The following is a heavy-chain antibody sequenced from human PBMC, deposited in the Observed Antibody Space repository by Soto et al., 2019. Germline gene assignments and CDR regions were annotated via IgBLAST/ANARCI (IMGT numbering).Heavy chain of an antibody. Sequence: QVQLVQSEGELRQPGASVTVSCRASGYTFTSYGIIWVRQAPGQGLEWMGYISPNSGATTYAQNLQGTLTLTTDTSTSTAYMELRSLSSDDTAIYYGVREMWTRSGPQNFFDYWGLGALVTVSS. CDR3: VREMWTRSGPQNFFDY. CDR2: ISPNSGAT. CDR1: GYTFTSYG. V-gene: IGHV1-18*01. J-gene: IGHJ4*02. D-gene: IGHD6-25*01.